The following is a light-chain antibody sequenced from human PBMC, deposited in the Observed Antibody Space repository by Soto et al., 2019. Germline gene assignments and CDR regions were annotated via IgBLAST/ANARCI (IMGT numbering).Light chain of an antibody. J-gene: IGKJ5*01. CDR1: QSVSSN. Sequence: EIEMTQSPATLSVSPGESATLSCRASQSVSSNLAWHQQKPGQAPRILMYDASTRATGISARFSGSGSGTEFTLTISSLQSEDFAVYYCQQYDNWPITFGQGTRLEI. CDR2: DAS. V-gene: IGKV3-15*01. CDR3: QQYDNWPIT.